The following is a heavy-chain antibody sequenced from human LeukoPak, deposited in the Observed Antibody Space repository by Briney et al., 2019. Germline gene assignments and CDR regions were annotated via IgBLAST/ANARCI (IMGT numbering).Heavy chain of an antibody. J-gene: IGHJ4*02. Sequence: SVKVSCKASGGTFSSYAISWVRQAPGQGLEWMGRIIPIFGTANYAQKFQGRVTITTDESTSTAYMELSSLRSEDTAVYYCARDRIVGATVPFDYWGQGALVTVSS. V-gene: IGHV1-69*05. D-gene: IGHD1-26*01. CDR3: ARDRIVGATVPFDY. CDR1: GGTFSSYA. CDR2: IIPIFGTA.